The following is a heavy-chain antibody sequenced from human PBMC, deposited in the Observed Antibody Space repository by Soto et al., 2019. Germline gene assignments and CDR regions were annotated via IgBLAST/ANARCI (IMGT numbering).Heavy chain of an antibody. CDR3: ARTDSSGYYFVY. Sequence: QVQLQESGPGLVKPSQTLSLTCTVSGDFISSGGYYWSWIRQLPGKGLEWIGYIYSCWTTYYNPSLKRRITISADTSQNQFSLNLSSVTAADTAVYYCARTDSSGYYFVYWGQGTLVTVFS. D-gene: IGHD3-22*01. V-gene: IGHV4-31*03. J-gene: IGHJ4*02. CDR2: IYSCWTT. CDR1: GDFISSGGYY.